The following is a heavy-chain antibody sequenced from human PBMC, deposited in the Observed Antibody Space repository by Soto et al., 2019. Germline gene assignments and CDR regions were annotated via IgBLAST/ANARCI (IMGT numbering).Heavy chain of an antibody. D-gene: IGHD2-8*01. V-gene: IGHV4-31*03. CDR3: ARNPMVYADALDY. Sequence: PSETLSLTCTVSGGSISSAGYSWTWIRQHPGKGLEWIGYIYYSGSTYYNPSLKSRVTISVDTSKNHFSLNLSSVTAADTAVYYCARNPMVYADALDYLGQGTLGTVAA. J-gene: IGHJ4*02. CDR2: IYYSGST. CDR1: GGSISSAGYS.